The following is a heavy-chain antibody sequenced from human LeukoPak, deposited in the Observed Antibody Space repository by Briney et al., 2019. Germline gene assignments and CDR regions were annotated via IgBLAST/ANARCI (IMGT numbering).Heavy chain of an antibody. J-gene: IGHJ4*02. CDR3: AKGGYYYDSSGYYVDY. CDR1: GFTFSSYG. V-gene: IGHV3-23*01. Sequence: PGGTLRLSCAASGFTFSSYGMSWVRQAPGKGLEWVSAISGSGGSTYYADSVKGRFTISRDNSKNTLYLQMNSLRAEDTAVYYCAKGGYYYDSSGYYVDYWGQGTLVTVSS. CDR2: ISGSGGST. D-gene: IGHD3-22*01.